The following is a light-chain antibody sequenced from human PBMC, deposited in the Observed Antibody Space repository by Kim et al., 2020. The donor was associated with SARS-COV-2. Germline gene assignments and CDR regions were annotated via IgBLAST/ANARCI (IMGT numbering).Light chain of an antibody. J-gene: IGKJ5*01. Sequence: SPGERATLSCGASQTVTSNYLAWYQQKPGLAPRLLISNAYTRATGIPDRFSGSGSGTDFTLTINSLEPEDFAVYYCQQYAGSPITFGQGTRLEIK. CDR2: NAY. CDR1: QTVTSNY. V-gene: IGKV3D-20*01. CDR3: QQYAGSPIT.